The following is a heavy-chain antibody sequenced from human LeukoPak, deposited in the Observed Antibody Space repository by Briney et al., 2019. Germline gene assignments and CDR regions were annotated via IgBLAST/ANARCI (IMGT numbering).Heavy chain of an antibody. CDR1: GYTFTSNY. CDR3: AREFDYYDSSGPGRDY. CDR2: INPNSGGT. Sequence: ASVKVSCKAYGYTFTSNYMHWVRQAPGQGLEWMGRINPNSGGTNYAQKCQGRVTMTMEPTISTAYMELSRLRSDDTAVYYCAREFDYYDSSGPGRDYWGQGTLVTVSS. J-gene: IGHJ4*02. V-gene: IGHV1-2*06. D-gene: IGHD3-22*01.